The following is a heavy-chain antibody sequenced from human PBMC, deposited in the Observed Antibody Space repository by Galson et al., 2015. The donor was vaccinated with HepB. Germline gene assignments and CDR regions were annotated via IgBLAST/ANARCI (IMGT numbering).Heavy chain of an antibody. CDR1: GFTFSSYW. V-gene: IGHV3-7*03. Sequence: SLRLSCAASGFTFSSYWTSWVRQAPGKGLEWVANIKQDGSEKYYVDSVKGRFTISRDNAKNSLYLQMNSLRAEDTAVYYCARDGLFIWPYCGGDCYRRNDAFDIWGQGTMVTVSS. CDR3: ARDGLFIWPYCGGDCYRRNDAFDI. D-gene: IGHD2-21*02. CDR2: IKQDGSEK. J-gene: IGHJ3*02.